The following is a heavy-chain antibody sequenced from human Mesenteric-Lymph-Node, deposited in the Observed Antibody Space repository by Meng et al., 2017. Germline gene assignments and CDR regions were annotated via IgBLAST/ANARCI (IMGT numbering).Heavy chain of an antibody. CDR2: SYTSGST. J-gene: IGHJ4*02. CDR1: GGSISSGSYY. Sequence: SETLSLTCTVSGGSISSGSYYWIWIRQPAGKGLEWIGRSYTSGSTNYNPSLKSLVTISVDTSKNHFTLKLSSVTAADTAVYYCARADPNSSGWYWDHWGQGTLVTVSS. CDR3: ARADPNSSGWYWDH. D-gene: IGHD6-19*01. V-gene: IGHV4-61*02.